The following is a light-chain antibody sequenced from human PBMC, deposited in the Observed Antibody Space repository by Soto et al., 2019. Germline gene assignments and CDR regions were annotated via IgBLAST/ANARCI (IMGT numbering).Light chain of an antibody. J-gene: IGKJ3*01. V-gene: IGKV3-15*01. CDR3: QQYGSSPLFT. CDR2: GAS. Sequence: EIVLTQSPATLSVSAGGTVTLSCRASQSIRTNVAWYQQIPGQAPRLLVYGASTRATGVPARFSGSGSGIEFTLTISSLQSEDSAFYYCQQYGSSPLFTFGPGTKVDIK. CDR1: QSIRTN.